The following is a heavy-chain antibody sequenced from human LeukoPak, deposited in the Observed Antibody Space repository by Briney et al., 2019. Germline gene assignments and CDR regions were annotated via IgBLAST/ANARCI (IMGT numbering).Heavy chain of an antibody. CDR1: GYTFTSYY. J-gene: IGHJ4*02. CDR2: INPSGGST. D-gene: IGHD6-19*01. V-gene: IGHV1-46*01. CDR3: ARAMGKMYSSGQYYFDY. Sequence: GASVKVSCKASGYTFTSYYMHWVRQAPGQGLEWMGIINPSGGSTSYAQKFQGRVTMTRDTSTSTVYMELSSLRSEDTAVYYCARAMGKMYSSGQYYFDYWGQGTLVTVSS.